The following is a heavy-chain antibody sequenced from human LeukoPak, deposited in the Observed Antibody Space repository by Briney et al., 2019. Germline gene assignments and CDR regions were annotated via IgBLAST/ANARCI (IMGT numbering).Heavy chain of an antibody. CDR1: GFTFSSYG. J-gene: IGHJ4*02. D-gene: IGHD6-19*01. CDR3: EYVTGIAVY. Sequence: GRSLRLSCAASGFTFSSYGMHWVRQAPGKGLEWVAVISYDGSNKYYADSVKGRFTISRDNSKNTLYLQMNSLRAEDTAVYYCEYVTGIAVYWGQGTLVTVSS. CDR2: ISYDGSNK. V-gene: IGHV3-30*03.